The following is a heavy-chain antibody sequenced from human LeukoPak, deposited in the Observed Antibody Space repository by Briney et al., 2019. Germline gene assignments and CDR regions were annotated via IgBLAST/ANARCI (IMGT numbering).Heavy chain of an antibody. CDR2: ISSSGSTI. Sequence: PGGSLRLSCAASGFTFSSYEMNWVRQAPGKGLEWVSYISSSGSTIYYADSVKGRFTISRDNAKNSLYLQMNSLRAEDTAVYYCARDYAYAFDIWGQGTMVTVSS. V-gene: IGHV3-48*03. D-gene: IGHD2-2*01. CDR3: ARDYAYAFDI. CDR1: GFTFSSYE. J-gene: IGHJ3*02.